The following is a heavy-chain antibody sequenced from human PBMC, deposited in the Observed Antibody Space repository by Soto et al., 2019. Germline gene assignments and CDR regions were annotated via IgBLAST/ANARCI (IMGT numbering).Heavy chain of an antibody. CDR1: GFTVSSYY. D-gene: IGHD6-19*01. V-gene: IGHV3-53*01. CDR3: AKSGGSGWFADAFDI. CDR2: IYSDGST. J-gene: IGHJ3*02. Sequence: EVQLVESGGGLIQPGGSLRLSCAASGFTVSSYYMSWVRQAPGKGLEWVSVIYSDGSTYYADSVKGRFTISRDNSKNTLYLQMNSLRAEDTAVYYCAKSGGSGWFADAFDIWGQGTMVTVSS.